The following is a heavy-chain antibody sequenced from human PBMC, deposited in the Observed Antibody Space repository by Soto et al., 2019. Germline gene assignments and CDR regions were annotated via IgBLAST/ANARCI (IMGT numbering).Heavy chain of an antibody. CDR2: ISYDGSNK. CDR1: GFTFSSYA. CDR3: AREGGRENYFDC. Sequence: QVQLVESGGGVVQPGRSLRLSCAASGFTFSSYAMHWVRQAPGKGLEWVAVISYDGSNKYYADSVKGRFTISRDNSKNTLYLQMNSLRAEDTAVYCCAREGGRENYFDCWGKGTLVTVSS. D-gene: IGHD1-26*01. V-gene: IGHV3-30-3*01. J-gene: IGHJ4*02.